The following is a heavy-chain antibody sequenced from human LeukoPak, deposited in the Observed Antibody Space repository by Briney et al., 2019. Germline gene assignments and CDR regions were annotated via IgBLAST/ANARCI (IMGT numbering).Heavy chain of an antibody. CDR2: IYYSGST. Sequence: SETLSLTCTVSGGSISGGGYYWSWIRQPPGKGLEWIGSIYYSGSTYYNPSLKSRVTISVDTSKNQFSLKLSSVTAADTAVYYCARRGCSSTSCYFGYWGQGTLVTVSS. J-gene: IGHJ4*02. D-gene: IGHD2-2*01. V-gene: IGHV4-39*01. CDR3: ARRGCSSTSCYFGY. CDR1: GGSISGGGYY.